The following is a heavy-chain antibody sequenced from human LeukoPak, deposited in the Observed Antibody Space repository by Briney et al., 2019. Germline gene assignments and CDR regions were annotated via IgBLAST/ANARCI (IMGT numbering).Heavy chain of an antibody. D-gene: IGHD2-15*01. CDR2: ISYDGSNE. J-gene: IGHJ4*02. V-gene: IGHV3-30*04. CDR3: ARGSRGYCSGGSCYSFPEWDYFDY. Sequence: PGGSLRLSCAASGFTFSSYVMHWVRQAPGKGLEWVAIISYDGSNEYYADSVKGRFTISRDNAKNSLYLQMNSLRAEDTAVYYCARGSRGYCSGGSCYSFPEWDYFDYWGQGTLVTVSS. CDR1: GFTFSSYV.